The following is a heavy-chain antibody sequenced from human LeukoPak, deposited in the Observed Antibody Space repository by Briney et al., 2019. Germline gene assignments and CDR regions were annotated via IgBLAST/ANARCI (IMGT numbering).Heavy chain of an antibody. CDR3: AHNGLYH. J-gene: IGHJ5*02. CDR2: TYWNDDQ. D-gene: IGHD2-2*03. V-gene: IGHV2-5*01. Sequence: SGPTLVKPTQTLTLTCTFSGFSLSTSGVGVAWMRQSPGQAPEWLAVTYWNDDQRYSPSLKSRLTITKNTSKNQVVLTMTNMDPADTATYHCAHNGLYHWGQGTLVTVSS. CDR1: GFSLSTSGVG.